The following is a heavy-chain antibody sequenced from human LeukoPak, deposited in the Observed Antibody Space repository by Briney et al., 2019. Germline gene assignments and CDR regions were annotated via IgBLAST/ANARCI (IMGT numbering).Heavy chain of an antibody. CDR2: IGGSGGST. CDR1: GFTFSSYA. Sequence: PGGSLRLSCAASGFTFSSYAMSWVRQAPGKGLEWVSAIGGSGGSTYYADSVKGRFTISRDNSKNTLYLQMNSLRAEDTAVYYCAKVGDYDFWSGYYYFDYWGQGTLVTVSS. J-gene: IGHJ4*02. D-gene: IGHD3-3*01. V-gene: IGHV3-23*01. CDR3: AKVGDYDFWSGYYYFDY.